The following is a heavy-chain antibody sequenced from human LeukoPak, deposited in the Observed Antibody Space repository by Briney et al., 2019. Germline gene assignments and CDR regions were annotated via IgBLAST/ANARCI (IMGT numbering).Heavy chain of an antibody. Sequence: GGSLRLSCAASGFTFSSYSMNWVRQAPGKGLEWVSYISSSGSTIYYADSVKGRFTISRDNAKNSLYLQMNSLRAEDTAVYYCARGALNPWIQLWLRGNAFDYWGQGTLVTVSS. D-gene: IGHD5-18*01. V-gene: IGHV3-48*04. J-gene: IGHJ4*02. CDR2: ISSSGSTI. CDR1: GFTFSSYS. CDR3: ARGALNPWIQLWLRGNAFDY.